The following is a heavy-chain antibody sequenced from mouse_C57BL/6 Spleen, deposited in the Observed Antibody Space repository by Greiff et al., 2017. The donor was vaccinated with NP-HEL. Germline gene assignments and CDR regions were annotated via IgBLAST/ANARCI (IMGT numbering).Heavy chain of an antibody. V-gene: IGHV1-80*01. J-gene: IGHJ4*01. CDR3: ARERDGYYVRGAMDY. Sequence: QVQLQQSGAELVKPGASVKISCKASGYAFSSYWMNWVKQRPGKGLEWIGQIYPGDGDTNYNGKFKGKATLTADKSSSTAYMQLSSLTSEDSAVYFCARERDGYYVRGAMDYWGQGTSVTVSS. CDR2: IYPGDGDT. D-gene: IGHD2-3*01. CDR1: GYAFSSYW.